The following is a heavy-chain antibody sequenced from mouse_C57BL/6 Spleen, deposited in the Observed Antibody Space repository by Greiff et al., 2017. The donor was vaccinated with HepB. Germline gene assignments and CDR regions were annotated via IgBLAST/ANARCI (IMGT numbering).Heavy chain of an antibody. CDR3: ARSYGSSFSYWYFDV. D-gene: IGHD1-1*01. Sequence: DVMLVESGGGLVKPGGSLKLSCAASGFTFSSYAMSWVRQTPEKRLEWVATISDGGSYTYYPDNVKGRFTISRDNAKNNLYLQMSHLKSEDTAMYYCARSYGSSFSYWYFDVWGTGTTVTVSS. J-gene: IGHJ1*03. CDR2: ISDGGSYT. V-gene: IGHV5-4*03. CDR1: GFTFSSYA.